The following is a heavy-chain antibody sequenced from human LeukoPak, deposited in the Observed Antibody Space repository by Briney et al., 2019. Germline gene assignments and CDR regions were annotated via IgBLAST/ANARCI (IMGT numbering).Heavy chain of an antibody. J-gene: IGHJ5*02. CDR1: GFTFSSYW. CDR2: INTDGSRT. D-gene: IGHD3-22*01. Sequence: GGSLRLSCAASGFTFSSYWMHWVRQAPGKGLVWVPRINTDGSRTNYADSVKGRFTISRDNAKNTLYLQMNSLRADDTAVYYCARVDDTSGQNWFDPWGQGTLVTVSS. V-gene: IGHV3-74*01. CDR3: ARVDDTSGQNWFDP.